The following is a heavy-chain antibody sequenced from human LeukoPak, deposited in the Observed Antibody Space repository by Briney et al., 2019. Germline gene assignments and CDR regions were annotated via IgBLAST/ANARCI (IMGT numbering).Heavy chain of an antibody. Sequence: GGSLRLSCAASGFTVSSNYMSWVRQAPGKGLEWVSVIYSGGSTYYADSVKGRVTISRDNSKNTLYLQLHSLRAEDTAVYYCARDRSRIKIFGVVKNAFDIWGQGTMVTVSS. CDR3: ARDRSRIKIFGVVKNAFDI. D-gene: IGHD3-3*01. J-gene: IGHJ3*02. CDR2: IYSGGST. CDR1: GFTVSSNY. V-gene: IGHV3-66*01.